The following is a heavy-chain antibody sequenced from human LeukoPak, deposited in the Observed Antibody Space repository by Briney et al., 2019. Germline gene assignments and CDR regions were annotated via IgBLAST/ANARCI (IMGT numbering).Heavy chain of an antibody. J-gene: IGHJ5*02. CDR3: ARDLDLGGWFDP. V-gene: IGHV4-59*01. CDR1: GGSISSYY. CDR2: IYYSGST. D-gene: IGHD1-26*01. Sequence: SETLSLTCTVSGGSISSYYWSWIRQPPGKGLEWIGYIYYSGSTNYNPSLKSRLTISVDTSKNQFSLKLSSVTAADTAVYYCARDLDLGGWFDPWGQGTLVTVSS.